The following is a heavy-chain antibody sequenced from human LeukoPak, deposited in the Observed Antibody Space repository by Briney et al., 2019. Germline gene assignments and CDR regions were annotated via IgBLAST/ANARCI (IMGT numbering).Heavy chain of an antibody. D-gene: IGHD5-12*01. CDR1: GFTFSSYG. J-gene: IGHJ5*02. V-gene: IGHV3-30*18. CDR3: AKDGWLPP. Sequence: GGSLRLSCAASGFTFSSYGMHWVRQAPGKGLEWVAVISYDGSNKYYADSVKGRFTISRDNSKNTLYLQMNSLRAEDTAVYYCAKDGWLPPWGQGTLVTVSS. CDR2: ISYDGSNK.